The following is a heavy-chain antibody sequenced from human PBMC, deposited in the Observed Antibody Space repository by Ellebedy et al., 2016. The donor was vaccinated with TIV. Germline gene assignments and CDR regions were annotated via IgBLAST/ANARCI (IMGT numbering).Heavy chain of an antibody. V-gene: IGHV3-49*03. CDR2: IRSKAYGGTT. D-gene: IGHD4-17*01. Sequence: GGSLRLXXAASGFTFSSYAMSWFRQAPGKGLEWVGFIRSKAYGGTTEYAASVKGRFTISRDDSKSIAYLQMNSLKTEDTAVYYCTRDNYSGDFDSDYYGMDVWGQGTTVTVSS. J-gene: IGHJ6*02. CDR3: TRDNYSGDFDSDYYGMDV. CDR1: GFTFSSYA.